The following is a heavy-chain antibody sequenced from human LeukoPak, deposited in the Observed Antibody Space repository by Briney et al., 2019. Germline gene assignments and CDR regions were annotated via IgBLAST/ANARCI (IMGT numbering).Heavy chain of an antibody. Sequence: GGSLRLSCAASGFTFSSYSMNWVRQAPGKGLEWVSSISSSSSYIYYADSVKGRFTISRDNAKNSLYLQMNSLRAEDTAVYYCVCTSCPPNFNWFDPWGQGTLVTVSS. D-gene: IGHD2-2*01. CDR3: VCTSCPPNFNWFDP. J-gene: IGHJ5*02. CDR1: GFTFSSYS. V-gene: IGHV3-21*01. CDR2: ISSSSSYI.